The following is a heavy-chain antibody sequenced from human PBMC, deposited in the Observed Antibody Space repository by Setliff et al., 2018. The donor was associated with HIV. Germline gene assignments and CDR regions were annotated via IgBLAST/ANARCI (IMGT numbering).Heavy chain of an antibody. V-gene: IGHV4-39*07. CDR3: ARGGFKWSGSYADY. CDR1: GGSIKSSSDY. J-gene: IGHJ4*02. D-gene: IGHD1-26*01. Sequence: LPETLSLTCTVSGGSIKSSSDYWGWIRQPPGKGLEWIGTIYYSGSTYYNHSLRTRVIISVDTSNQFSLKLSSVTAADAAVYYCARGGFKWSGSYADYWGQGTLVTVSS. CDR2: IYYSGST.